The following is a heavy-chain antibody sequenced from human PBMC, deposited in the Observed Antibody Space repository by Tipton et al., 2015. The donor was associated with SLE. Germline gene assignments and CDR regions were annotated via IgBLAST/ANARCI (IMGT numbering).Heavy chain of an antibody. J-gene: IGHJ4*02. Sequence: TLSLTCNVSGGSITSGGYFWSWIRQPPGEALEWIGFLSYSGKPSYNPSLKSRVTISLDTSNNHFSLNLSSVTAADTAVYYCARLLGPPGYSSALFDYWGQGTLVTVSS. CDR3: ARLLGPPGYSSALFDY. V-gene: IGHV4-31*03. CDR1: GGSITSGGYF. CDR2: LSYSGKP. D-gene: IGHD6-19*01.